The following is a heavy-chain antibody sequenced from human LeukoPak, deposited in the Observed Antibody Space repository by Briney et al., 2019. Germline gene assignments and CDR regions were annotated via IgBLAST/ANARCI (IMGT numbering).Heavy chain of an antibody. CDR3: AKVDYNSVSFFDY. V-gene: IGHV3-53*01. D-gene: IGHD3-10*01. CDR2: IYSGSST. Sequence: GGSLRLSCAASGFTVSSNYMSWVRQAPGKGLEWVSVIYSGSSTYYADSVKGRFTISRDNSKNTVYLQINSLRAEDTAVYYCAKVDYNSVSFFDYWGQGTLVTVSS. CDR1: GFTVSSNY. J-gene: IGHJ4*02.